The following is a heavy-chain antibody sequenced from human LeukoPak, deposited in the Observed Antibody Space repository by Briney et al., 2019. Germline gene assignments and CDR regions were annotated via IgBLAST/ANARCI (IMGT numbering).Heavy chain of an antibody. V-gene: IGHV4-34*01. CDR2: INHSGST. J-gene: IGHJ4*02. CDR1: GVSFSGYY. Sequence: SETLSLTCAVYGVSFSGYYWSWIRQPPGKGLEWIGEINHSGSTNYNPSLKSRVAISVDTSKNQFSLKLSSVTAADTAVYYCARAIKDGVVPTRFDYWGKGTLVPVSS. CDR3: ARAIKDGVVPTRFDY. D-gene: IGHD2-15*01.